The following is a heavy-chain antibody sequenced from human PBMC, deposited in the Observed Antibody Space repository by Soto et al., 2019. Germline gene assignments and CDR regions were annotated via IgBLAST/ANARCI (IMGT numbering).Heavy chain of an antibody. D-gene: IGHD3-9*01. CDR3: ARGAYFDWLLSFDY. Sequence: QVQLQESGPGLVKPSETLSLTCTVSGGSISSYYWSWIRQPPGKGLEWIGYIYYSGSTNYNPSLKSRVPITVDPSKNPCPLKLSSVTAADTAVYYCARGAYFDWLLSFDYWGQGTLVTVSS. V-gene: IGHV4-59*01. CDR2: IYYSGST. CDR1: GGSISSYY. J-gene: IGHJ4*02.